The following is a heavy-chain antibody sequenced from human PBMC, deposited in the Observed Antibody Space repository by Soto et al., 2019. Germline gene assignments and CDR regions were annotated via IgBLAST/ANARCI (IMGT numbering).Heavy chain of an antibody. CDR3: AKGGRQWLVTSDFNY. D-gene: IGHD6-19*01. CDR1: GFTFSSYA. Sequence: PGGSLSLSCAASGFTFSSYAMSWVRQAPGKGLEWVSAISGSGGSTYYADSVKGRFTISRDNSKNTLYLQMNSLRAEDTAVYYCAKGGRQWLVTSDFNYWGQGALVTVSS. CDR2: ISGSGGST. J-gene: IGHJ4*02. V-gene: IGHV3-23*01.